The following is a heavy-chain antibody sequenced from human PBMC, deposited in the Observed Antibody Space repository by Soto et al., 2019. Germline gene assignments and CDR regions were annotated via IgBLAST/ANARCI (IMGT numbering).Heavy chain of an antibody. CDR1: GGSFSGYY. J-gene: IGHJ4*02. CDR3: ARIWDYGDSDFDY. V-gene: IGHV4-34*01. Sequence: SETLSLTCAVYGGSFSGYYWSWIRQPPGKGLEWIGEINHSGSTNYNPSLKSRVTISVDTSKNQFSLKLSSVTAADTAVYYCARIWDYGDSDFDYWGQGTLVTV. D-gene: IGHD4-17*01. CDR2: INHSGST.